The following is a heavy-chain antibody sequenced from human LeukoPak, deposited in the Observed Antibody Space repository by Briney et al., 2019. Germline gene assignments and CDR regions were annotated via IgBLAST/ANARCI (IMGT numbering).Heavy chain of an antibody. CDR3: ARKPGGYSYGRGAFDI. D-gene: IGHD5-18*01. Sequence: ASVKVFCKASGYTFTSYGISWVRQAPGQGLEWMGWISAYNGNTNYAQKLQGRVTMTTDTSTSTAYMELRSLRSDDTAVYYCARKPGGYSYGRGAFDIWGQGTMVTVSS. J-gene: IGHJ3*02. V-gene: IGHV1-18*01. CDR1: GYTFTSYG. CDR2: ISAYNGNT.